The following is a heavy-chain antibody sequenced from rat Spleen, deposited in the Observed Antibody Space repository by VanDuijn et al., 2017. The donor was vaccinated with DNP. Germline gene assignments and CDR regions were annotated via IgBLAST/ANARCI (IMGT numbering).Heavy chain of an antibody. J-gene: IGHJ1*01. D-gene: IGHD1-4*01. CDR1: GFTFNNYW. V-gene: IGHV5-31*01. Sequence: EVQLVESGGDLVQPGRSLKLSCVASGFTFNNYWMAWIRQVPGKGLEWITSITSSGGSPYYPESVKGRFTISRDNAENTLYLQMNSLRSEDTATYYCARGSGGVRWYFDFWGPGTMVTVSS. CDR3: ARGSGGVRWYFDF. CDR2: ITSSGGSP.